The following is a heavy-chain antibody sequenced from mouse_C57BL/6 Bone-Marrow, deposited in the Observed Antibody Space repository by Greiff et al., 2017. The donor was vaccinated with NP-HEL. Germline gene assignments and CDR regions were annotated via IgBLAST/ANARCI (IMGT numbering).Heavy chain of an antibody. D-gene: IGHD1-1*01. CDR2: ISDGGSYT. CDR3: ARGGGSYAMDY. Sequence: EVHLVESGGGLVKPGGSLKLSCAASGFTFSSYAMSWVRQTPEKRLEWVATISDGGSYTYYPDNVKGRFTSSRDNAKNNLYLQMSHLKSEDTAMYYCARGGGSYAMDYWGQGTSVTVSS. CDR1: GFTFSSYA. J-gene: IGHJ4*01. V-gene: IGHV5-4*01.